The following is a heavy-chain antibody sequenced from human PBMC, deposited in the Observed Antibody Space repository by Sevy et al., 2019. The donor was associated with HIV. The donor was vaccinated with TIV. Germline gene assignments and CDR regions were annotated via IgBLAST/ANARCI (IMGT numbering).Heavy chain of an antibody. J-gene: IGHJ6*02. D-gene: IGHD6-6*01. CDR2: ISAYNGNT. CDR3: ARATKYSSSSDDYYGMDV. CDR1: GYTFTSYG. V-gene: IGHV1-18*01. Sequence: ASVKVSCKASGYTFTSYGISWVRQAPGQGLEWMGWISAYNGNTNYAQKLQGRVTMTTDTSTSTAYMPLRSLRSDDTAVYYCARATKYSSSSDDYYGMDVWGQGTTVTVSS.